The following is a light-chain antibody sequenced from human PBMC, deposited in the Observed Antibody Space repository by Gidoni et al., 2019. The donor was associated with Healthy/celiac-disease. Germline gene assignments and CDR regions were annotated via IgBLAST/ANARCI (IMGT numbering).Light chain of an antibody. CDR2: AAS. CDR1: QSISSY. J-gene: IGKJ4*01. V-gene: IGKV1-39*01. Sequence: DIQKTQSPSSLSASVGDRVTITCRASQSISSYLNWYQQKPGKAPKLLIYAASSLQSGVPSRFSGSGSGTDFTLTISSLQPEDFATYYCQQSYSTPPTFGGGTKVEIK. CDR3: QQSYSTPPT.